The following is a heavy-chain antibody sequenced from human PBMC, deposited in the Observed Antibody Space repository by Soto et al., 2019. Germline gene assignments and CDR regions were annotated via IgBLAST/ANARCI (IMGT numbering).Heavy chain of an antibody. Sequence: ESLKISCKGSGYSFSSYWIGWVRQMPGKGLELMGFIYPGDSETRYSPSFQGQVTISVDKSISTAYLQWSSLKASDTAIYYCARDYDYALDYWGQGTLVTAPQ. V-gene: IGHV5-51*01. J-gene: IGHJ4*02. CDR1: GYSFSSYW. D-gene: IGHD3-16*01. CDR3: ARDYDYALDY. CDR2: IYPGDSET.